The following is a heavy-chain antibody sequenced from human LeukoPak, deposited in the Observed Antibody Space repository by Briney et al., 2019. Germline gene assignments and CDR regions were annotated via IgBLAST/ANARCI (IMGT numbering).Heavy chain of an antibody. J-gene: IGHJ4*02. D-gene: IGHD2-2*02. CDR1: GFTFSSYS. Sequence: GGSLRLSCAASGFTFSSYSMNWVRQAPGKGLEWVSSISSSSSYIYYADSVKGRFTISRDNARNSLYLQMNSLRAEDTAVYYCARDRHPLIAVVPAAIPFWGQGTLVTVSS. CDR3: ARDRHPLIAVVPAAIPF. CDR2: ISSSSSYI. V-gene: IGHV3-21*01.